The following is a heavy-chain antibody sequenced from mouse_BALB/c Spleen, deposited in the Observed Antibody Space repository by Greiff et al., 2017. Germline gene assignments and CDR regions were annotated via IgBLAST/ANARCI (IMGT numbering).Heavy chain of an antibody. CDR3: ARGDYVSSYHWYFDV. V-gene: IGHV1-14*01. Sequence: VQLQQSGPELVKPGASVKMSCKASGYTFTSYVMHWVKQKPGQGLEWIGYINPYNDGTKYNEKFKGKATLTSDKSSSTAYMELSSLTSEDSAVYYCARGDYVSSYHWYFDVWGAGTTVTVSS. CDR2: INPYNDGT. D-gene: IGHD1-1*01. J-gene: IGHJ1*01. CDR1: GYTFTSYV.